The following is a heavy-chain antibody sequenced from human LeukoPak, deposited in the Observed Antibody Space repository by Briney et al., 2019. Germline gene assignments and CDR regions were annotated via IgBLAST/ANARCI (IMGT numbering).Heavy chain of an antibody. CDR1: GFTFRTSS. V-gene: IGHV3-21*01. CDR3: ARSAAYQGWFDP. CDR2: ITSSGNYI. J-gene: IGHJ5*02. Sequence: GGSLRLSCAASGFTFRTSSMSWVRQAPGMGLEWVSSITSSGNYIYYADSVKGRFTISRDNAKNSLYLQMNSLRAEDTAVYYCARSAAYQGWFDPWGQGTLVTVSS.